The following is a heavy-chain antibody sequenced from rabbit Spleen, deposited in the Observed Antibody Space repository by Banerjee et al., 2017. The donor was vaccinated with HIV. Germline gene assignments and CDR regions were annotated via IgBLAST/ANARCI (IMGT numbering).Heavy chain of an antibody. V-gene: IGHV1S45*01. CDR2: IAGSSSDFT. Sequence: QEQLEESGGDLVTPGASLTLTCTASGFSFSSSDYMCWVRQAPGKGLEWISCIAGSSSDFTYSASWAKGRFTISETSSTTVTLQMTSLTAADTATYFCARDTGSSFSSYGMDLWGPGTLVTVS. D-gene: IGHD8-1*01. J-gene: IGHJ6*01. CDR1: GFSFSSSDY. CDR3: ARDTGSSFSSYGMDL.